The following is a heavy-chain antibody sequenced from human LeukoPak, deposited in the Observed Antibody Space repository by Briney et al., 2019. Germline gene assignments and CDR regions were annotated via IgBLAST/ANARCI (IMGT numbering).Heavy chain of an antibody. D-gene: IGHD6-13*01. Sequence: SETLSLTCAVYGGSFSGYYWSWIRQPPGKGLERIGEINHSGSTNYNPSLKSRVTISVDTSKNQFSLKLSSVTAADTAVYYCARAIISSSCPHWDYWGQGTMVTVSS. CDR1: GGSFSGYY. CDR3: ARAIISSSCPHWDY. J-gene: IGHJ4*02. CDR2: INHSGST. V-gene: IGHV4-34*01.